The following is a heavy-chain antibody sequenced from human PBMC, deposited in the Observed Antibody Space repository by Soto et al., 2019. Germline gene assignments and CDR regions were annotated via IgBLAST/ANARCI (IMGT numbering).Heavy chain of an antibody. CDR1: GGTFSSYA. D-gene: IGHD4-17*01. CDR2: IIPIFGTA. CDR3: ARAPTVTTKEFDY. Sequence: PAEVTCPDSGGTFSSYAISWVRQDHGPGLECMGGIIPIFGTANYAQKFQGRVTITADESTSTAYMELSSLRSEDTAVYYCARAPTVTTKEFDYWGQVTLCSGSS. V-gene: IGHV1-69*01. J-gene: IGHJ4*02.